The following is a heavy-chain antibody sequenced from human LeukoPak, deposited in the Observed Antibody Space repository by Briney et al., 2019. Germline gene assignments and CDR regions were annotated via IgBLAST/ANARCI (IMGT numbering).Heavy chain of an antibody. D-gene: IGHD6-13*01. CDR3: AISCSSWCQFAV. V-gene: IGHV3-7*01. J-gene: IGHJ6*02. CDR1: GFTFSSYG. CDR2: IKQDGSEK. Sequence: GGSLRLSCAASGFTFSSYGMHWVRQAPGKGLEWVANIKQDGSEKYYVGSVKGRFTISRDNAKNSLYLQMNSLRAEDTAVYYCAISCSSWCQFAVWGQGTTVTVSS.